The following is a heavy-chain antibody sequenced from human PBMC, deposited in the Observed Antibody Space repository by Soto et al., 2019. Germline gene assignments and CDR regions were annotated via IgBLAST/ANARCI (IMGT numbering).Heavy chain of an antibody. Sequence: LRLSCTASGFTFRTYFMSWVRLAPGKGPEWVANIKEDGAEQHYVDSVKGRFTISRDNTKNSVHLQMNSLTVEDTAVYYCVRDEGYFHYWGLGSLVTVS. CDR2: IKEDGAEQ. V-gene: IGHV3-7*01. CDR1: GFTFRTYF. CDR3: VRDEGYFHY. J-gene: IGHJ4*02.